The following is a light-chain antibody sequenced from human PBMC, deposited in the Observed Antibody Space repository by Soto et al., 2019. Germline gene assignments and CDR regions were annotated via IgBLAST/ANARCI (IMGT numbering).Light chain of an antibody. CDR2: LNSDGSH. J-gene: IGLJ1*01. V-gene: IGLV4-69*01. Sequence: QPVLTQSPSASASLGASVKLTCTLSSGHSSYAIAWHQQQPEKGPRYLMKLNSDGSHYKGGGIPDRVSGSSSGAERYLTISSLQSEDEADYYCQTWGTGIQVFGTGTKVTVL. CDR3: QTWGTGIQV. CDR1: SGHSSYA.